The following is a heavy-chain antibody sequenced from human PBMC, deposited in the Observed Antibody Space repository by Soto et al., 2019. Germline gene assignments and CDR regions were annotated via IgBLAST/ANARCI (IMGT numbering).Heavy chain of an antibody. J-gene: IGHJ4*02. CDR1: GYTFTTYY. V-gene: IGHV1-2*02. CDR2: INPNNGVT. D-gene: IGHD1-26*01. Sequence: ASVKVSCKASGYTFTTYYINWMRQAPGQGLEWMGRINPNNGVTNYPQKFQGRVTVTRATSISTAYMELSSLRSDDTAVYYCTRSGEAGATSYWGQGTVVTVSS. CDR3: TRSGEAGATSY.